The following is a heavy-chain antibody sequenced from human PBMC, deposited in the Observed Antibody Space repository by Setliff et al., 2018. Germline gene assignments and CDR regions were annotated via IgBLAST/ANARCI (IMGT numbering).Heavy chain of an antibody. CDR2: IYYSGST. V-gene: IGHV4-39*07. J-gene: IGHJ3*02. CDR1: GGSISSSSYY. CDR3: ARDPYNWNYGDAFDI. Sequence: SETLSLTCTVSGGSISSSSYYWGWTRQPPGKGLEWIGSIYYSGSTYYNPSLKSRVTISVDTSKNQFSLKLSSVTAADTAVYYCARDPYNWNYGDAFDIWGQGTMGTVSS. D-gene: IGHD1-7*01.